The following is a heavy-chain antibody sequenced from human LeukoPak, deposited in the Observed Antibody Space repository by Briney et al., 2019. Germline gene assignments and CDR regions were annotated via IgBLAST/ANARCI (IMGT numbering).Heavy chain of an antibody. Sequence: GGSLRLSCAASGFTFSSYRMKWVRQARGKGLEWVSSISSSSSYIYYADSVKGRFTISRDNAKNSLYLQMNSLRAEDTAVYYCARESAVAGDYWGQGTLVTVSS. CDR3: ARESAVAGDY. V-gene: IGHV3-21*01. CDR1: GFTFSSYR. D-gene: IGHD6-19*01. J-gene: IGHJ4*02. CDR2: ISSSSSYI.